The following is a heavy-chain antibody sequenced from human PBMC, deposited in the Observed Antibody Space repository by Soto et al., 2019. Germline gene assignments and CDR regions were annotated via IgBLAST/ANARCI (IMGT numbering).Heavy chain of an antibody. J-gene: IGHJ6*02. CDR1: GYTFTGYY. CDR3: ARGEPLGGLYCYYGMDV. D-gene: IGHD1-1*01. CDR2: INPNSGGT. Sequence: ASVKVSCNASGYTFTGYYMHWVRQAPGQGLEWMGWINPNSGGTNYAQKFQGRVTMTRNTSISTAYKELSRLRSDDTAVYYCARGEPLGGLYCYYGMDVWGQGTTVTVSS. V-gene: IGHV1-2*02.